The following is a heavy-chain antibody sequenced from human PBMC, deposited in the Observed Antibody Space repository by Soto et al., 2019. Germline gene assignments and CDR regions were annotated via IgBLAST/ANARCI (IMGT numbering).Heavy chain of an antibody. Sequence: SETLSLTCTVSGGSISSGCYYWSWIRQHPGKGLEWIGYIYYSGSTYYNPSLKSRVTISVDTSKNQFSLKLSSVTAADTAVYYCARASHNWNYALDYWGQGTLLTVSS. CDR3: ARASHNWNYALDY. CDR2: IYYSGST. CDR1: GGSISSGCYY. D-gene: IGHD1-7*01. J-gene: IGHJ4*02. V-gene: IGHV4-31*03.